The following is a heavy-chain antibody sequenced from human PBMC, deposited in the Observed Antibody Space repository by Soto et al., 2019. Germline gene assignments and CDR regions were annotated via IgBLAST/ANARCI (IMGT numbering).Heavy chain of an antibody. CDR3: AVDTTIEGPNWFDP. J-gene: IGHJ5*02. CDR2: VYHTGNT. D-gene: IGHD5-18*01. V-gene: IGHV4-31*03. Sequence: QVQLQESGPGLVKPSQTLSLTCTVSGGSISRGAYYWSWIRQLPGKGLEWIGYVYHTGNTDYNPPPKSRVSISVDTSKNQFSMDLRYVTAADTAVYYCAVDTTIEGPNWFDPWGQGTLVTVSS. CDR1: GGSISRGAYY.